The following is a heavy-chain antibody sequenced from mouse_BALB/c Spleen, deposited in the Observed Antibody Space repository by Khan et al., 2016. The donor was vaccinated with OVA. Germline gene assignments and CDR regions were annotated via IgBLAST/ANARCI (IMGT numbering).Heavy chain of an antibody. CDR1: GFSLTNYG. Sequence: QVQLKDSGPGLVAPSQSLSITCTISGFSLTNYGVHWVRLPPGKGLEWLVVIWSDGSTTYNSALKSRLSISKDNSKSQVFLKMNSLQTDDTAMYYCARQPYYHYYVMDYWGQGTSVTVSS. V-gene: IGHV2-6-1*01. CDR2: IWSDGST. D-gene: IGHD2-10*01. J-gene: IGHJ4*01. CDR3: ARQPYYHYYVMDY.